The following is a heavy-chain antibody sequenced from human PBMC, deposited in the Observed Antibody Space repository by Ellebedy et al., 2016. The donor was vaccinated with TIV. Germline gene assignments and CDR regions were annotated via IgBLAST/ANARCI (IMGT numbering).Heavy chain of an antibody. CDR2: ISGSGGRT. CDR1: GFTFSSYA. Sequence: GESLKISXAASGFTFSSYAMSWVRQAPGKGLEWVSTISGSGGRTYYADSVKGRFTISRDNSKNTLYLQMNSLRAEDTAVYYCAKDHQVVVTAIWDYWGQGTLVTVSS. J-gene: IGHJ4*02. CDR3: AKDHQVVVTAIWDY. V-gene: IGHV3-23*01. D-gene: IGHD2-21*02.